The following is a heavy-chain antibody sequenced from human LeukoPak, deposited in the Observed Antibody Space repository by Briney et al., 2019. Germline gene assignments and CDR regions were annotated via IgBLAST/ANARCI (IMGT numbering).Heavy chain of an antibody. D-gene: IGHD3-22*01. Sequence: GGSLRLSCAASGFVFSSYGMHWVRQAPGKGLEWVAFMRYDGSDKYYGDSVKGRFTISRDNSKNTLYLQMNSLRAEDTAVYYCAKGSAYYYDSSGYFGGYFDYWGQGTLVTVSS. CDR3: AKGSAYYYDSSGYFGGYFDY. CDR2: MRYDGSDK. CDR1: GFVFSSYG. V-gene: IGHV3-30*02. J-gene: IGHJ4*02.